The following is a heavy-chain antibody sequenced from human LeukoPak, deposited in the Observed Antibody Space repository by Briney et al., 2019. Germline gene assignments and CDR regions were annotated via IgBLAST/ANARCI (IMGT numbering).Heavy chain of an antibody. CDR1: GGTFSSYA. CDR2: IIPTFGTA. Sequence: GASVKVSCEASGGTFSSYAISWVRQAPGQGLEWMGGIIPTFGTANYAQKFQGRVTITTDESTITAYMALSSLRSEDTAVYYCAREDYYYYYMDVWGNGTTVTVSS. CDR3: AREDYYYYYMDV. V-gene: IGHV1-69*05. J-gene: IGHJ6*03.